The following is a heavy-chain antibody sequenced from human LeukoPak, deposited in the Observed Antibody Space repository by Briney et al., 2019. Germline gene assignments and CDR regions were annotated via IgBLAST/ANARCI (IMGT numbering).Heavy chain of an antibody. V-gene: IGHV1-2*02. Sequence: ASVKVSRKASGYTFTGYYMHWVRQAPGQGLEWMGWINPNSGGTNYAQKFQGRVTMTRDTSISTAYMELSSLRSEDTAVYYCARDSGVFRRNDAFDIWGQGTMVTVSS. CDR1: GYTFTGYY. D-gene: IGHD5-12*01. J-gene: IGHJ3*02. CDR2: INPNSGGT. CDR3: ARDSGVFRRNDAFDI.